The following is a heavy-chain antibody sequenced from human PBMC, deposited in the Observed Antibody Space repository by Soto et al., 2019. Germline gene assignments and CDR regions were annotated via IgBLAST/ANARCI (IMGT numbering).Heavy chain of an antibody. Sequence: GRSLRLSCAASGFTFSSSAMNWVRQAPGKGLEWVSVISGSDGRTYYADSVKGRFTISRDNSKNTLYLDINSLRAEDTAVYYCAKSLDINWKNWFDPWGQGTQVTVSS. CDR3: AKSLDINWKNWFDP. CDR1: GFTFSSSA. CDR2: ISGSDGRT. V-gene: IGHV3-23*01. D-gene: IGHD1-1*01. J-gene: IGHJ5*02.